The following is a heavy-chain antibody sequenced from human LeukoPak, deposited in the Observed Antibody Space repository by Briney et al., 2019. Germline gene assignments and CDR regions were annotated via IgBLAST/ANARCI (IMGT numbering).Heavy chain of an antibody. V-gene: IGHV4-59*08. CDR1: GGSISSYY. D-gene: IGHD2-2*01. CDR2: IYYSGST. J-gene: IGHJ5*02. CDR3: ARPRACSSTSCYGFDP. Sequence: SETLSLTCTVSGGSISSYYWSWIRQPPGKGLEWIGYIYYSGSTNYNPSLKSRVTISVDTSKNQFSLKLSSVTAADTAVYYCARPRACSSTSCYGFDPWGQGTLVTVSS.